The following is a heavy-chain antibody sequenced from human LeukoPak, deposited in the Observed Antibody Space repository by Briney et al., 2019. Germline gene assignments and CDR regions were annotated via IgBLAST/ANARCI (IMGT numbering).Heavy chain of an antibody. Sequence: EASVKVSCKASRLAFSSPTVQWVRQARGQRLEWIGWIVVGSGYTNYAQKFQERVTFTGDMSTGTVYMELSSLRSEDTAVYYCAVARGLTDPLDFWGQGTLVTVSS. D-gene: IGHD3-10*01. V-gene: IGHV1-58*01. CDR3: AVARGLTDPLDF. J-gene: IGHJ4*02. CDR1: RLAFSSPT. CDR2: IVVGSGYT.